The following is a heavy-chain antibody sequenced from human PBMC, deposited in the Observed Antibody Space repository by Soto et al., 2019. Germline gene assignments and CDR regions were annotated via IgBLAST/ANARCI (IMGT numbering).Heavy chain of an antibody. V-gene: IGHV4-39*01. CDR1: GGSISSSSYY. Sequence: SETLSLSCTVSGGSISSSSYYWGWIRQPPGKGLEWIGSIYYSGSTYYNPSLKSRVTISVDTSKNQFSLKLSSVTAADTAVYYCARHTDLNYYDRSGSAYWGQGTLVTVSS. J-gene: IGHJ4*02. CDR2: IYYSGST. CDR3: ARHTDLNYYDRSGSAY. D-gene: IGHD3-22*01.